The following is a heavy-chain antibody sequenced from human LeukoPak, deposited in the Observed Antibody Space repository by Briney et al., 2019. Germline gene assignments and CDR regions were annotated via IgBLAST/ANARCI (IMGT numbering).Heavy chain of an antibody. D-gene: IGHD5-12*01. CDR3: AHGEYSGYDFDY. CDR1: GFSLSTSGVG. CDR2: IYRDDDK. Sequence: SGPTLVKPTQTLTLTCTFSGFSLSTSGVGVGWIRQPPGKALEWLALIYRDDDKRYSPSLKSRLTITKDTSKNQVVLTMTNMDPVDTATYYCAHGEYSGYDFDYWGQGTLVTVSS. J-gene: IGHJ4*02. V-gene: IGHV2-5*02.